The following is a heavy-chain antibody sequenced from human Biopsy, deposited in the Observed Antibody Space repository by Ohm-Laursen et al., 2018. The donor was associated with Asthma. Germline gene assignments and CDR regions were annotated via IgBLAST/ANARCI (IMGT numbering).Heavy chain of an antibody. CDR3: ARTYYDFLTGQVKDVFGV. Sequence: EASVKVSCKVSGYNFISFAIHWVRQAPGQRLEWMGWVNTGNGDTKYSQKFQGRATITRDTSASTAYMELRSLRSEDTATYYCARTYYDFLTGQVKDVFGVWGQGTMVTVSS. V-gene: IGHV1-3*04. J-gene: IGHJ3*01. CDR1: GYNFISFA. CDR2: VNTGNGDT. D-gene: IGHD3-9*01.